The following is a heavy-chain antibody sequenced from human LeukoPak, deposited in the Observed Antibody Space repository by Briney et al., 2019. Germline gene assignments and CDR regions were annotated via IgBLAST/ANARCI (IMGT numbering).Heavy chain of an antibody. V-gene: IGHV4-59*01. CDR3: ARVDDGVLPDY. Sequence: PSETLSLTCTVSGGSISSYYWSWIRQPPGKGLEWIGYIYYSGSTNYNPSLKSRVTISVDTSKNQFSLKLSSVTAADTAVYYCARVDDGVLPDYWGQGTLVTVSS. J-gene: IGHJ4*02. CDR2: IYYSGST. D-gene: IGHD2-8*02. CDR1: GGSISSYY.